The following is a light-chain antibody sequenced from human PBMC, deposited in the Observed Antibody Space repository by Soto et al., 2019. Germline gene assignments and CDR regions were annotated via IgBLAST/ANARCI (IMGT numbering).Light chain of an antibody. Sequence: QSALTQPAPVSGSPGQSITISCTGTSSDIGGYNYVSWYQQHPGKVPKLIIFEVTTRPSGISDRFSGSKSGNTASLTISGLQADDEADYYCSSFTSGTTLYVFGTGTKVTVL. J-gene: IGLJ1*01. CDR1: SSDIGGYNY. V-gene: IGLV2-14*01. CDR2: EVT. CDR3: SSFTSGTTLYV.